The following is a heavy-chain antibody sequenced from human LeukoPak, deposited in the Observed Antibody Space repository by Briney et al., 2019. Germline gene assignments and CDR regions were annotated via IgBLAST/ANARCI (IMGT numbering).Heavy chain of an antibody. Sequence: PSETLSLTRTVSGGSISSYYWSWIRQPPGKGLEWIGYIYYSGSTNYNPSLKSRVTISVDTSKNQFSLKLSSVTAADTAVYYCARARGYSYVSTFDYWGQGTLVTVSS. V-gene: IGHV4-59*01. CDR1: GGSISSYY. J-gene: IGHJ4*02. D-gene: IGHD5-18*01. CDR2: IYYSGST. CDR3: ARARGYSYVSTFDY.